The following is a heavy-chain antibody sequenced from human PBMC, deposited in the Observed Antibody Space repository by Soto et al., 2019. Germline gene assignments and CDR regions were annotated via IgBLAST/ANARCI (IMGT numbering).Heavy chain of an antibody. J-gene: IGHJ6*02. V-gene: IGHV3-33*01. CDR3: ARDPRYCSSTSRYDEGYYYGMDV. Sequence: QVQLVESGGGVVQPGRSLRLSCAASGFTFSSYGMHWVRQAPGKGLEWVAVIWYDGSNKYYADSVKGRFTISRDNSKNTLYLQMNSLRAEDTAVYYCARDPRYCSSTSRYDEGYYYGMDVWGQGTTVTVSS. CDR1: GFTFSSYG. CDR2: IWYDGSNK. D-gene: IGHD2-2*01.